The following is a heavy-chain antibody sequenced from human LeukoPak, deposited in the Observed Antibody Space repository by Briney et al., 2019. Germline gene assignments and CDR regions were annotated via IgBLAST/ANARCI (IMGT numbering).Heavy chain of an antibody. D-gene: IGHD2-8*02. CDR2: IRYHGSNK. CDR1: GFTFSSYT. V-gene: IGHV3-30*14. CDR3: AKGFLGACTGATCYYFDS. J-gene: IGHJ4*02. Sequence: PGRSLRLSCAASGFTFSSYTIHWVSQAPGKGLEWVAFIRYHGSNKYYADSVKGRFTISRDNSKNTLFLQMNSLRVDDTATYYRAKGFLGACTGATCYYFDSWGQGTLVTVSS.